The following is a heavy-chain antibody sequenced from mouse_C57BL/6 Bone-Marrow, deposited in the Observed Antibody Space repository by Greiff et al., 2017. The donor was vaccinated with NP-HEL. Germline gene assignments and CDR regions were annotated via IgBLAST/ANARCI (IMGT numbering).Heavy chain of an antibody. CDR2: IFPGSGST. D-gene: IGHD1-1*01. Sequence: QVQLKQSGPELVKPGASVKISCKASGYTFTDYYINWVKQRPGQGLEWIGWIFPGSGSTYYNEKFKGKATLTVDKSSSTAYMLLSSLTSEDSAVYFCARSPYYYGSSYVLYYFDYWGQGTTLTVSS. V-gene: IGHV1-75*01. J-gene: IGHJ2*01. CDR3: ARSPYYYGSSYVLYYFDY. CDR1: GYTFTDYY.